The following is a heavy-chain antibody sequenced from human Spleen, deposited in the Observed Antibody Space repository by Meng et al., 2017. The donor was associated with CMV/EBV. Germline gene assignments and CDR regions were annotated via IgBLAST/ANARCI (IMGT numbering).Heavy chain of an antibody. V-gene: IGHV4-39*07. Sequence: SGASSSSSRYYWGWLRQPPGKGLEWIGSIYYSGSTYYNPSLKSRVTISVDTSKNQFSLKLSSVTAADTAVYYCARDYYDSSGYYWGRWGQGTLVTVSS. CDR2: IYYSGST. J-gene: IGHJ4*02. D-gene: IGHD3-22*01. CDR1: GASSSSSRYY. CDR3: ARDYYDSSGYYWGR.